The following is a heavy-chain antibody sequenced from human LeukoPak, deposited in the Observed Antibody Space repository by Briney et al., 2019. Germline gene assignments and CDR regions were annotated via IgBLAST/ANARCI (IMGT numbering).Heavy chain of an antibody. CDR2: IYYSGST. CDR1: GGSISSSSYY. D-gene: IGHD3-9*01. V-gene: IGHV4-39*01. CDR3: ARLASGYDILTGYYTHFDC. Sequence: PSETLSLTCTVSGGSISSSSYYWGWIRQPPGKGLEWIGSIYYSGSTYYNPSLKSRVTISVDTSKNQFSLKLSSVTAADTAVYYCARLASGYDILTGYYTHFDCWGQGTLVTVSS. J-gene: IGHJ4*02.